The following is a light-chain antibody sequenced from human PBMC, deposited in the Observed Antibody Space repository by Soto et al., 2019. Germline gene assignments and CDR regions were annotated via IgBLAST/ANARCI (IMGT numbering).Light chain of an antibody. CDR3: QLYGDSPIYT. J-gene: IGKJ2*01. CDR2: GAS. V-gene: IGKV3-20*01. CDR1: QTVSSAR. Sequence: EIVLTQSPGTLSLSPGERATLSCRASQTVSSARLAWFQQKPGQAPRLLIYGASSRAPGIPDRFSGSGSETDFTLTITRLESEDFAVYYCQLYGDSPIYTFGQGTKLEMK.